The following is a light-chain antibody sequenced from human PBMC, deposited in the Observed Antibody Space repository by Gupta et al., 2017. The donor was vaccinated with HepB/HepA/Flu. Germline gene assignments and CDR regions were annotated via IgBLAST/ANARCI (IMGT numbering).Light chain of an antibody. J-gene: IGKJ4*01. CDR3: QQRKYGHQEIS. CDR1: HGISRF. CDR2: DSS. V-gene: IGKV3D-11*01. Sequence: EILLTQSPATLSLSPGETATLTCRASHGISRFLAWFQQKPGQAPRLLIYDSSTRALGSDARFSGSGYETDFTLTINSRELEDFEVYSCQQRKYGHQEISFGGGTKVEIK.